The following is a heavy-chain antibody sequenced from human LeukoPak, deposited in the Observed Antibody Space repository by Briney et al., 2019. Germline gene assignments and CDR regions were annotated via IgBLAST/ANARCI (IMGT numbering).Heavy chain of an antibody. Sequence: GGSLRLSCAASGFTFSSYEMNWVRQAPGKGLEWVSYISMSGSTIYYADSVKGRSTISRDNAKNSLYLQMNSLRAEDTAVYYCARDYCSSTSCYSGAFDYWGQGTLVTVSS. CDR2: ISMSGSTI. V-gene: IGHV3-48*03. J-gene: IGHJ4*02. CDR1: GFTFSSYE. CDR3: ARDYCSSTSCYSGAFDY. D-gene: IGHD2-2*02.